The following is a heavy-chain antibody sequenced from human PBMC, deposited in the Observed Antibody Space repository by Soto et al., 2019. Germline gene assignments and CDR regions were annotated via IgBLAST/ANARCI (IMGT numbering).Heavy chain of an antibody. CDR2: VSFRGST. V-gene: IGHV4-30-4*01. D-gene: IGHD2-2*01. Sequence: QVQLKESGPGLVRPSQTLSLTCSVSGDSISDDKYYWSWIRQSPGKDLEWLGYVSFRGSTYYNPSLKGRLSISVEPSKNEFFLKLNSMTAADTAVYYCARNAFFDCWGQGILVTVSS. J-gene: IGHJ4*02. CDR1: GDSISDDKYY. CDR3: ARNAFFDC.